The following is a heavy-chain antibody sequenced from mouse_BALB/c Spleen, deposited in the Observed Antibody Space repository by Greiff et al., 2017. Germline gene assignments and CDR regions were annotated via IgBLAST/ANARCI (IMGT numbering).Heavy chain of an antibody. CDR3: ARFGNYRYFDV. CDR2: ILPGSGST. CDR1: GYTFSSYW. Sequence: QVQLQQSGAELMKPGASVKISCKATGYTFSSYWIEWVKQRPGHGLEWIGEILPGSGSTNYNEKFKGKATFTADTSSNTAYMQLSSLTSEDSAVYYCARFGNYRYFDVWGAGTTVTVSS. V-gene: IGHV1-9*01. D-gene: IGHD2-1*01. J-gene: IGHJ1*01.